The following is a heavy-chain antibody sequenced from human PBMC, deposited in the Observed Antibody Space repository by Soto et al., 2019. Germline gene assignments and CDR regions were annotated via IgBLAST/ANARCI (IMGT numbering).Heavy chain of an antibody. CDR2: ISGRGGSK. CDR3: AKDDFGDYYYYMNV. Sequence: EVQLLESGGDLVQPGGSLRLSCVASGFTFSSYGMSWVRQAPGKGLEWVSGISGRGGSKYYADSLEGRFTISRDNSKNTLYLQMNSLRAEDTAVYHCAKDDFGDYYYYMNVWGNGTTVTVSS. CDR1: GFTFSSYG. V-gene: IGHV3-23*01. D-gene: IGHD3-10*01. J-gene: IGHJ6*03.